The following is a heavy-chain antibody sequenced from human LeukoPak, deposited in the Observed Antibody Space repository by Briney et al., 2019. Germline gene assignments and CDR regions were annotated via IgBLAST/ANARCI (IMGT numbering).Heavy chain of an antibody. J-gene: IGHJ4*02. CDR3: ARASPLRFLEWLLSGPFDY. V-gene: IGHV1-18*01. CDR2: ISAYNGNT. D-gene: IGHD3-3*01. Sequence: PEASVKVSCKVSGYTFTSYGISWVRQAPGQGLEWMGWISAYNGNTNYAQKLQGRVTMTTDTSTSTAYMELRSLRSDDTAVYYCARASPLRFLEWLLSGPFDYWGQGTLVTVSS. CDR1: GYTFTSYG.